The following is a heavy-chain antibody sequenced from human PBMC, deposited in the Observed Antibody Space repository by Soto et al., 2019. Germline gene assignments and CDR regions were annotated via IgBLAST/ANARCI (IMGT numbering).Heavy chain of an antibody. CDR2: LSGYNGNT. V-gene: IGHV1-18*04. CDR1: GYAFTSYG. J-gene: IGHJ3*01. Sequence: QVQLVQSGAEVKKPGASVKVSCKASGYAFTSYGISWVRQAPGHGLEWMGWLSGYNGNTNYAQKLPGRVSMTTDRSTSTGYMELSSLGSDDTAVYDCARAPKGKGTVVTRYAFDFWGQGTMVTVSS. CDR3: ARAPKGKGTVVTRYAFDF. D-gene: IGHD2-15*01.